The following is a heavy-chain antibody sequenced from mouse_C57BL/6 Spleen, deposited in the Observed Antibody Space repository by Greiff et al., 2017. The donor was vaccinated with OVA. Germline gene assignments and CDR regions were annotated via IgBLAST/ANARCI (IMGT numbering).Heavy chain of an antibody. CDR3: ARDAGSSHYYFDY. CDR2: ISGGGGNT. Sequence: EVKVEESGGGLVKPGGSLKLSCAASGFTFSSSTMSWVRQTPEKRLEWVATISGGGGNTYYPDSVKGRFTISRDNAKNTLYLQMSSLSSEDTALYYCARDAGSSHYYFDYWGQGTTLTVSS. V-gene: IGHV5-9*01. D-gene: IGHD1-1*01. J-gene: IGHJ2*01. CDR1: GFTFSSST.